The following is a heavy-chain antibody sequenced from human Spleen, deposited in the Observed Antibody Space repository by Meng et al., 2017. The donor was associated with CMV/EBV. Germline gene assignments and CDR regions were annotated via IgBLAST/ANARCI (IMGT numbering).Heavy chain of an antibody. CDR3: ARAPYGGNSDY. D-gene: IGHD4-23*01. J-gene: IGHJ4*02. V-gene: IGHV1-18*01. Sequence: SCKASGYTFPSYGISWVRQAPGQGLEWMGWISAYNANTNYAQKLQGRVTMTTDTSTSTAYMELRSLRSDDTAVYYCARAPYGGNSDYWGQGTLVTVSS. CDR2: ISAYNANT. CDR1: GYTFPSYG.